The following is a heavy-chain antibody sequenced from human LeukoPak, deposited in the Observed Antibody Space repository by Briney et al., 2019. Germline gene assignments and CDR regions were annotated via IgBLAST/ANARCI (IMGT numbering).Heavy chain of an antibody. V-gene: IGHV3-74*01. D-gene: IGHD3-16*02. J-gene: IGHJ2*01. CDR1: GFTFSSYA. CDR3: ARDSNDYVWGSYRPHITYFDL. Sequence: GGSLRLSCAASGFTFSSYAMSWVRQAPGKGLEWVSRINSDGSSTTYADSVKGRFTISRDNAKNTLYLQMNSLRAEDTAVYYCARDSNDYVWGSYRPHITYFDLWGRGTLVTVSS. CDR2: INSDGSST.